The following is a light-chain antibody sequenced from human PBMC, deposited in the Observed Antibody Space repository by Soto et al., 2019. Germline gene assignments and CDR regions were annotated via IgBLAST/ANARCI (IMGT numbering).Light chain of an antibody. J-gene: IGKJ2*01. V-gene: IGKV3-20*01. Sequence: IVLTQSPGTLSLSPGERATLSCRASLSVISSYLAWYQQKPGQAPRLLIYGASSRATGIPDRFSGSGSGTDFTLTISRLEPEDFAVYYCQQYGSSLLYTFGQGTKLEIK. CDR3: QQYGSSLLYT. CDR2: GAS. CDR1: LSVISSY.